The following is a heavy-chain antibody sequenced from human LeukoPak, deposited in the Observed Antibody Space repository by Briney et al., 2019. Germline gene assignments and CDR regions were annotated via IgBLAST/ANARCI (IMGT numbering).Heavy chain of an antibody. J-gene: IGHJ4*02. CDR1: GFTFNSYS. Sequence: GGSLRLSCAAFGFTFNSYSMSWVRQAPGKGLEWVSSITTSSTYISYADSVKGRFTISRDNAKNSLYLQMNSLRAEDTAVYYCARGKYSSGWFDDWGQGTLVTVSS. V-gene: IGHV3-21*01. D-gene: IGHD6-19*01. CDR3: ARGKYSSGWFDD. CDR2: ITTSSTYI.